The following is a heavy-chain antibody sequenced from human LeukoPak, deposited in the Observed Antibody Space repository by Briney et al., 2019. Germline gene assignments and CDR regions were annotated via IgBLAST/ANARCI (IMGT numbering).Heavy chain of an antibody. CDR1: GGSISSSNW. D-gene: IGHD3-10*01. CDR3: ARDGLNTMVRGKIHYYYMDV. J-gene: IGHJ6*03. Sequence: PSETLSLTCAVSGGSISSSNWWSWVRQPPGKGLEWIGEIYHSGSTNYNPSLKSRVTISVDTSKNQFSLKLSSVAAADTAVYYCARDGLNTMVRGKIHYYYMDVWGKGTTVTISS. V-gene: IGHV4-4*02. CDR2: IYHSGST.